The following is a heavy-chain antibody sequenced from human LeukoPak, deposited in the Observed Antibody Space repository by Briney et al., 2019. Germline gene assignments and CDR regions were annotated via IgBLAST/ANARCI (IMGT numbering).Heavy chain of an antibody. Sequence: LGGSLRLSCAASGFIFRTYSMNWVRQAPGKGLEWVSSISSSSRHMYYADSVKGRFSISRDDAKNSLFLQVNGLRAEDTAVYYCVRDMTTTTTCYLQHWGQGTLVTVSS. D-gene: IGHD4-17*01. CDR1: GFIFRTYS. V-gene: IGHV3-21*01. CDR2: ISSSSRHM. CDR3: VRDMTTTTTCYLQH. J-gene: IGHJ1*01.